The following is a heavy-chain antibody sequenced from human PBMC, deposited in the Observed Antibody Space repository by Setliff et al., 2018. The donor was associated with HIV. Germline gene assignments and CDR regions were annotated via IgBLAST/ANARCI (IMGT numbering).Heavy chain of an antibody. CDR3: ARAGSGYDDAFDI. D-gene: IGHD5-12*01. CDR2: MYSGGHT. V-gene: IGHV3-66*02. Sequence: PSETLSLSCAASALTVSNNFMHWVRQAPGKGLEWVSVMYSGGHTYYADPVKGRFTISRDDSKNTLYLQMSSLRVEDTALYYCARAGSGYDDAFDIWGQGTMVTV. J-gene: IGHJ3*02. CDR1: ALTVSNNF.